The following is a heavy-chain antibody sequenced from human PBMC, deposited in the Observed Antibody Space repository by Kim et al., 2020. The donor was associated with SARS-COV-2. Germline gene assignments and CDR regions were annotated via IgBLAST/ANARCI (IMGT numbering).Heavy chain of an antibody. CDR2: IDRRGCS. Sequence: SETLSLTCGVSGSSLSDYFWSWFRHAPGRGLEWIGQIDRRGCSELNPSLKSRVTISSDVSKNELSLTLTSIDAADTAIYFCARGPPFSFWGPGSLVIFSS. CDR3: ARGPPFSF. J-gene: IGHJ4*02. CDR1: GSSLSDYF. V-gene: IGHV4-34*01.